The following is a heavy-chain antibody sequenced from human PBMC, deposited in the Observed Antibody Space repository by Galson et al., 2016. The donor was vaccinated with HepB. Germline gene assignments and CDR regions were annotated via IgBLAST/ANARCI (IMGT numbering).Heavy chain of an antibody. CDR1: GFIVSNRR. CDR2: IYSSGST. CDR3: GTSSRAWGFDAFDI. J-gene: IGHJ3*02. Sequence: SLRLSCAASGFIVSNRRMGWVRQPPGKGLEWVSVIYSSGSTDYTDSVKGRFTISRDNPKNKMFLQMTSLRVDDTSVYYCGTSSRAWGFDAFDILGQGTIVTVSS. D-gene: IGHD7-27*01. V-gene: IGHV3-53*01.